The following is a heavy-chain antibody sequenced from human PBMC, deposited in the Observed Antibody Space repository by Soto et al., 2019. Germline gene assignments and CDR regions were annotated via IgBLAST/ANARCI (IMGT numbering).Heavy chain of an antibody. CDR1: GYTFTRYG. CDR3: ARDPPLDVARGFDY. J-gene: IGHJ4*02. Sequence: ASVKVSCKASGYTFTRYGISWVGQAPGQGLEWMGWISAYNGNTNYAQKLQGRVTMTTDTSTSTAYMELRSLRSDDTAVYYCARDPPLDVARGFDYWGQGTLVTVSS. V-gene: IGHV1-18*01. CDR2: ISAYNGNT. D-gene: IGHD3-10*01.